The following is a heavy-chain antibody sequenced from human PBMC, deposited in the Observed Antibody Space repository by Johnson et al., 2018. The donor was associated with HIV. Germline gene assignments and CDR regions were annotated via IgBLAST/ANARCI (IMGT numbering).Heavy chain of an antibody. CDR3: ARGRSSSSTAAFDI. V-gene: IGHV3-30*04. CDR2: ISYDGSNK. CDR1: GFTFSSYA. J-gene: IGHJ3*02. D-gene: IGHD6-6*01. Sequence: VHLVESGGGVVQPGRSLRLSCAASGFTFSSYAMHWVRQAPGKGLEWVAVISYDGSNKYFADSVKGRFTISRDNSKNTLYLQMKSLRGEDTAVYSCARGRSSSSTAAFDIWGQGTMVTVSS.